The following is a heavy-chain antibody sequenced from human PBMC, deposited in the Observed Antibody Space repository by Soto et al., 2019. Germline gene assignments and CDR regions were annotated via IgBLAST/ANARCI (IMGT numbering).Heavy chain of an antibody. CDR2: IYHSGST. J-gene: IGHJ4*02. Sequence: PSETLSLTCAVSGGSISSSNWWSWVRQPPGKGLEWIGEIYHSGSTNYNPSLKSRVTVSVDKSKNQFSLKLSSVTAADTAVYYCARNPASSGSYSFDYWGQGTLVTVS. V-gene: IGHV4-4*02. D-gene: IGHD1-26*01. CDR3: ARNPASSGSYSFDY. CDR1: GGSISSSNW.